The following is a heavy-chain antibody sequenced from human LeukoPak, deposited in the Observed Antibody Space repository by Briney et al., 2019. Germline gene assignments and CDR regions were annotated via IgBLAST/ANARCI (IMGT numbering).Heavy chain of an antibody. CDR3: ARQGHDFFDY. V-gene: IGHV5-10-1*01. Sequence: GESLQISCKGAGSIFTSYWISWVRQLPGKGLEWMGRIDPSDSYTNYSPSFQGHVTISADKSTSTAYLQWSTLKASDTAMYYCARQGHDFFDYWGQGTLVTVSS. CDR2: IDPSDSYT. CDR1: GSIFTSYW. J-gene: IGHJ4*02.